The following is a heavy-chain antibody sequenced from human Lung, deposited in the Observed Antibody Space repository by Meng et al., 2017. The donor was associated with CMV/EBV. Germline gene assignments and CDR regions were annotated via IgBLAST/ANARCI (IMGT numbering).Heavy chain of an antibody. D-gene: IGHD3-10*01. CDR2: IIPLYATA. V-gene: IGHV1-69*05. CDR3: ARASYYGSGSYYHFDS. Sequence: SXXVSXKASGGTFSNYAASWVRQAPGEGLEWIGGIIPLYATANYAQRFQGRVTITTDESTSTAYMEVSSLRSEDTAVYYCARASYYGSGSYYHFDSWGQGXPVTVSS. CDR1: GGTFSNYA. J-gene: IGHJ4*02.